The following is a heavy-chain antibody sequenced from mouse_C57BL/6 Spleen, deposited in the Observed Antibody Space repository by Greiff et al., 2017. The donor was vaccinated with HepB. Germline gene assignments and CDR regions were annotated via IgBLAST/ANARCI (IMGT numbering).Heavy chain of an antibody. V-gene: IGHV14-3*01. CDR2: IDPANGNT. CDR1: GFNIKNTY. CDR3: ASYYGSSYRYFDV. Sequence: EVKVVESVAELVRPGASVKLSCTASGFNIKNTYMHWVKQRPEQGLEWIGRIDPANGNTKYAPKFQGKATITADTSSNTAYLQLSSLTSEDTAIYYCASYYGSSYRYFDVWGTGTTVTVSS. D-gene: IGHD1-1*01. J-gene: IGHJ1*03.